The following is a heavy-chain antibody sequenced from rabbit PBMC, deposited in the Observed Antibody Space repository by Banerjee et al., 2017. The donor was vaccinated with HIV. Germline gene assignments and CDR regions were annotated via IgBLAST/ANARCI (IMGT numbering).Heavy chain of an antibody. CDR1: GFSFSSYW. CDR2: IQSNSGTT. CDR3: ARGDADSSYYRLDSFNL. D-gene: IGHD8-1*01. V-gene: IGHV1S45*01. Sequence: EESGGDLVKPEGSLTLTCTASGFSFSSYWICWVRQAPGKGLEWCACIQSNSGTTYYASWAKGRFTISKTSSTTVTLQMTSLTAADTATYFCARGDADSSYYRLDSFNLWGPGTLVTVS. J-gene: IGHJ4*01.